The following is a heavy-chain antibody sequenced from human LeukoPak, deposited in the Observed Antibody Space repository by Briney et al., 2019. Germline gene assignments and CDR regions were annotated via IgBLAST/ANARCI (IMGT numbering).Heavy chain of an antibody. Sequence: GGSLRLSCAASGFTFDDHGMAWVRQVPGKGLEWVSNINWNGATTNYADSVKGRFTISRGNAKNSLYLQMNSLRDEDTAFYYCARLKINHGWKGGMDYWGQGTLVTVSS. CDR2: INWNGATT. CDR1: GFTFDDHG. J-gene: IGHJ4*02. V-gene: IGHV3-20*04. CDR3: ARLKINHGWKGGMDY. D-gene: IGHD1-1*01.